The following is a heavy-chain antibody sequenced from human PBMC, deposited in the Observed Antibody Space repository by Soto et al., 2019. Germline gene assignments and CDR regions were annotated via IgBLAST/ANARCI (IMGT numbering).Heavy chain of an antibody. Sequence: QVQLVQSGGGAVQPGTSLRLSCAASGFPFSSYGMNWVRQAPGKGLEWVAVISYHGINEYYADSVEGRFIVSRDNAKDTLYLEIKSLRPEDTAVYYCGKERRGSGWFVCSYWGQGILVTVSS. J-gene: IGHJ4*02. D-gene: IGHD6-19*01. V-gene: IGHV3-30*18. CDR1: GFPFSSYG. CDR2: ISYHGINE. CDR3: GKERRGSGWFVCSY.